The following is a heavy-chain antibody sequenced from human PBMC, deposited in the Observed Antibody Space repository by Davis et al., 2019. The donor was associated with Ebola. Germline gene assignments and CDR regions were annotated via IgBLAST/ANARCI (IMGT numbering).Heavy chain of an antibody. D-gene: IGHD3-3*01. CDR2: INHSGST. CDR3: ARVSAYYDFWSGPRYNWFDP. J-gene: IGHJ5*02. V-gene: IGHV4-34*01. Sequence: SETLSLTCAVYGGSFSGYYWSWIRQPPGKGLEWIGEINHSGSTNYNPSLKSRVTISVDTSKNQFSLKLSSVTAADTAVYYCARVSAYYDFWSGPRYNWFDPWGQGTLVTVSS. CDR1: GGSFSGYY.